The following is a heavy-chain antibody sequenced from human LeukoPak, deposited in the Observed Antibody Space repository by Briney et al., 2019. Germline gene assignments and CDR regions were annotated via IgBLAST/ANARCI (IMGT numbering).Heavy chain of an antibody. CDR1: GYTFSSYY. D-gene: IGHD3-22*01. J-gene: IGHJ4*02. CDR3: ARNYYDTAGHFGY. CDR2: INPSGGAT. Sequence: GASVKVSCKASGYTFSSYYFHWVRQAPGQVLEWMGLINPSGGATSFAQKFRGRVTMTRDMSTGTVFMELSSLRSDDTAVYFCARNYYDTAGHFGYWGQGTLVTVSS. V-gene: IGHV1-46*01.